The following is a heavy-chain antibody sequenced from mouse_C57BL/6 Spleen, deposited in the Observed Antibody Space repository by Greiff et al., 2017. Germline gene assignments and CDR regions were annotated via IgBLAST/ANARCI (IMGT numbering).Heavy chain of an antibody. Sequence: VQLQQPGAELVKPGASVKMSCKASGYTFTRYWITWVKQRPGQGLEWIGDIYPGSGSTNYTEKFKSKATLPVDTSSSTAYMQLSSLTSEDSAVYYCARADSSGYWFAYWGQGTLVTVSA. CDR3: ARADSSGYWFAY. D-gene: IGHD3-2*02. J-gene: IGHJ3*01. CDR2: IYPGSGST. V-gene: IGHV1-55*01. CDR1: GYTFTRYW.